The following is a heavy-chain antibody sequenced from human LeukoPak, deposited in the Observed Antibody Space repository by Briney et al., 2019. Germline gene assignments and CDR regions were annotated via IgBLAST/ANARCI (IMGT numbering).Heavy chain of an antibody. CDR2: IYYSGST. Sequence: PSETLSLTCTVSGGSISSYYWSWIRQPPGNGLEWIGYIYYSGSTNYNPSLKSRVTISVDTSKNQFSLKLSSVTAADTAVYYCARHVWEQGDYFDYWGQGTLVTVSS. CDR3: ARHVWEQGDYFDY. V-gene: IGHV4-59*08. CDR1: GGSISSYY. D-gene: IGHD1-26*01. J-gene: IGHJ4*02.